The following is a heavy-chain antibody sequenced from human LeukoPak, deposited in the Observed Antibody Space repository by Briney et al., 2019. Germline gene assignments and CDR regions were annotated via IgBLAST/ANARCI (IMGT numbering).Heavy chain of an antibody. CDR2: ITYSGSGT. V-gene: IGHV3-23*01. CDR3: ARGGARQQLVENYFDY. D-gene: IGHD6-13*01. J-gene: IGHJ4*02. Sequence: GGSLRLSCAASRFTFNTYAMSWVRQAPGKGLEWVSGITYSGSGTYYADSVKGRFTISRDNSKNTLYLQMNSLRAEDTAVYYCARGGARQQLVENYFDYWGQGTLVTVSS. CDR1: RFTFNTYA.